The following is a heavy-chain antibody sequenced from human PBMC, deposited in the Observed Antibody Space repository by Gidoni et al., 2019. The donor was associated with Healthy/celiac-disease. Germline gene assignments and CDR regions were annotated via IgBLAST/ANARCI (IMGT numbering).Heavy chain of an antibody. J-gene: IGHJ4*02. CDR1: GGSFSGYY. CDR2: INHSGST. D-gene: IGHD1-7*01. Sequence: QVQLQQWGAGLLKPSETLSLTCAVYGGSFSGYYWSWIRQPPGKGLEWIGEINHSGSTNYNPSLKSRVTISVDTSKNQFSLKLSSVTAADTAVYYCARGRYNWNYGGFDYWGQGTLVTVSS. CDR3: ARGRYNWNYGGFDY. V-gene: IGHV4-34*01.